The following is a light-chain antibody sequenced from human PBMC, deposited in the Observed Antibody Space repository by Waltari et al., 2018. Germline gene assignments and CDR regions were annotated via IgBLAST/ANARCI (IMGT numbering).Light chain of an antibody. J-gene: IGKJ3*01. Sequence: EIVMTQSPATLSVSPGERANLSCRASQSVSSNLAWYQQKPGQAPRLLIYGASTRATGIPARFSGSGSGTEFTLTISSLQSEDFAVYYCQQYNNWPQITFGPGTKVDIK. CDR3: QQYNNWPQIT. V-gene: IGKV3-15*01. CDR1: QSVSSN. CDR2: GAS.